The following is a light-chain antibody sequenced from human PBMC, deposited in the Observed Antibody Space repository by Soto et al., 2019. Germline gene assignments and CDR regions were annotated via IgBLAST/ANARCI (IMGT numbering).Light chain of an antibody. CDR3: QHYGSLPWT. CDR2: GAA. J-gene: IGKJ1*01. CDR1: QSVSSSY. Sequence: EIVLTQSPGTLSLSPGERATLSCRASQSVSSSYLAWYQQKPGQAPRLLIYGAASRATGILDRFRGSGSGTDFTLTIRRLEPEVFAVYYCQHYGSLPWTFGQGTKVEMK. V-gene: IGKV3-20*01.